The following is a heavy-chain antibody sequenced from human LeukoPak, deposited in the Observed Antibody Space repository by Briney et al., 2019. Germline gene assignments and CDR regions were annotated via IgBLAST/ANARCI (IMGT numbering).Heavy chain of an antibody. D-gene: IGHD5-24*01. CDR3: AKTYGYNPFDY. Sequence: SETLSPTCTVSGDSISSSTYYCGWVRQPPGKGLEWIGNIYYSGSTYYNPSLKSRVTISVGTSKNQFSLKLSSVTAADTAVYYCAKTYGYNPFDYWGQGTLVTVSS. J-gene: IGHJ4*02. CDR1: GDSISSSTYY. V-gene: IGHV4-39*01. CDR2: IYYSGST.